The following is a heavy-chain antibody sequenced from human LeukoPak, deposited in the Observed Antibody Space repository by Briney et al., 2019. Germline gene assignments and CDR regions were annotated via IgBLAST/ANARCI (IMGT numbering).Heavy chain of an antibody. Sequence: PSEPLSLTCSVSGGFISRYHWSWIRQPAGKGLEWIGRFYTSGCTNYTPSLKSRVTISLDTSKNKFSLKLSSVTAADTAVYYCARGSTYSYGYGYYYYYYYMDVWGKGTTVTVSS. CDR1: GGFISRYH. D-gene: IGHD5-18*01. CDR2: FYTSGCT. J-gene: IGHJ6*03. V-gene: IGHV4-4*07. CDR3: ARGSTYSYGYGYYYYYYYMDV.